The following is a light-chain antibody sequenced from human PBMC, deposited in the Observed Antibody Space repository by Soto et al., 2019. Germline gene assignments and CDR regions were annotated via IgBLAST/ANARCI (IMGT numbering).Light chain of an antibody. Sequence: EIVLTQSPGTLSLSPGERATLSCRASQSVSSSYLAWYQQKPGQAPRLLIYGASSRATGIPDRFSGSGSGTDLTLTISRLEPEDFVVYYCQQYGSSEWTFGQGTKVEIK. CDR1: QSVSSSY. CDR2: GAS. V-gene: IGKV3-20*01. CDR3: QQYGSSEWT. J-gene: IGKJ1*01.